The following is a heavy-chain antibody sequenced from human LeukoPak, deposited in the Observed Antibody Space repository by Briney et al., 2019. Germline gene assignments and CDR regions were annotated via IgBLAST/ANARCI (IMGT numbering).Heavy chain of an antibody. Sequence: ASVKVSCKASGYTFTGYYMHWVRQAPGQGLEWMGRINPNSGGTNYAQKFQGRVTMTRDTSISTAYMELSRLGSDDTAVYYCARDYGDYYDSSGYPLPPEHDAFDIWGQGTMVTVSS. CDR3: ARDYGDYYDSSGYPLPPEHDAFDI. CDR1: GYTFTGYY. J-gene: IGHJ3*02. V-gene: IGHV1-2*06. D-gene: IGHD3-22*01. CDR2: INPNSGGT.